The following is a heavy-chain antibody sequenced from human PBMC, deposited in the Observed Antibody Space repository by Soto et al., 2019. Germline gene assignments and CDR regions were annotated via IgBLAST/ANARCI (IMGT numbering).Heavy chain of an antibody. Sequence: ASVKVSCKASGYTFTSYGISWVRQAPGQGLEWMGWISAYNGNTNYAQKLQGRVTMTTDISTSTAYMELRSLRSDDTAVYYCARGRYQLLSHYYMDVWGKGTTVTVSS. CDR3: ARGRYQLLSHYYMDV. V-gene: IGHV1-18*01. CDR1: GYTFTSYG. D-gene: IGHD2-2*01. J-gene: IGHJ6*03. CDR2: ISAYNGNT.